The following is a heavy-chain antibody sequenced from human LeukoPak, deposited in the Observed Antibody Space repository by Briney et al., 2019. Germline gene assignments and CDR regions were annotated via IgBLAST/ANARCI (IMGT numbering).Heavy chain of an antibody. D-gene: IGHD3-10*02. CDR2: ISSSGSTI. CDR3: ARGALGSGSYYYFDY. V-gene: IGHV3-48*03. CDR1: GFTFSSYE. J-gene: IGHJ4*02. Sequence: GGSLRLSCAASGFTFSSYEMNWVRQAPGKGLEWVSYISSSGSTIYYADSVKGRFTISRDNAKNSLYLQMNSLRAEDTAVYYCARGALGSGSYYYFDYWGQGTLVTVSS.